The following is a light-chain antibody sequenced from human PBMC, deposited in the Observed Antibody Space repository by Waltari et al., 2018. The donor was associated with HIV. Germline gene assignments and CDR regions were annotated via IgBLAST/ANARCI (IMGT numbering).Light chain of an antibody. CDR3: CSYTGDFV. CDR2: DVS. Sequence: QSVLTQPRSVSTSPGRYVTISCSELNSDYATYTFVSWYQQRPGNAPKLTIYDVSKPPSGVPPRFSGSRSDNTASLTISDLRPDDEADYYCCSYTGDFVFGDGPTLTVL. J-gene: IGLJ2*01. V-gene: IGLV2-11*02. CDR1: NSDYATYTF.